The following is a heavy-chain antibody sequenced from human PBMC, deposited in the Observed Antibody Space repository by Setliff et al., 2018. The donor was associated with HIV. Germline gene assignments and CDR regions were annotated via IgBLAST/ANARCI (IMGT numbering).Heavy chain of an antibody. D-gene: IGHD6-13*01. CDR1: GGSISSGSYY. CDR3: ARGGTAAAGYLDN. J-gene: IGHJ4*02. Sequence: TSETLSLTCTVSGGSISSGSYYWSWIRQPAGKGLEWIGRIYTSGSTNYNPSLKSRVTILVDTSKKQFSVKLSSVTAADTAVYYCARGGTAAAGYLDNWGQGTPVTVSS. CDR2: IYTSGST. V-gene: IGHV4-61*02.